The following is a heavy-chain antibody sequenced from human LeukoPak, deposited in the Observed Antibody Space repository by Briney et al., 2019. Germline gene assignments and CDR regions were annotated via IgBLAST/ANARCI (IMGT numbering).Heavy chain of an antibody. Sequence: PSETLSLTCSVSGGSISSGGYYWSWIRQHPGKGLEWIGYNTYYNPSLKSRVTISLDTSKNQFSLKLSSVTAADRAVYFCARAILTPSGYVWHFDLWGRGTLVTVSS. CDR1: GGSISSGGYY. J-gene: IGHJ2*01. V-gene: IGHV4-31*03. CDR2: NT. CDR3: ARAILTPSGYVWHFDL. D-gene: IGHD3-3*01.